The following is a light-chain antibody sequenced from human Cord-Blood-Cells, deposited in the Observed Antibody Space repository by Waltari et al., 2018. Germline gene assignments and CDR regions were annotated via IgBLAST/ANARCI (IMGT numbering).Light chain of an antibody. V-gene: IGKV3-15*01. J-gene: IGKJ1*01. CDR1: QSVSSN. CDR2: GAS. Sequence: EIVMTQSLATLSVSPGERATLSCRASQSVSSNLAWYQQKPGQAPRLLIYGASTRATGVPARFSGSGSGTEVTLTISSLQSEDFAVYYCQQYNNWPWTFGQGTKVEIK. CDR3: QQYNNWPWT.